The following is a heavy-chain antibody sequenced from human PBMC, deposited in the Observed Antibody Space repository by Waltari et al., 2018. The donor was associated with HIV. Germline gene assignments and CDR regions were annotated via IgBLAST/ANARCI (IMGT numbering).Heavy chain of an antibody. J-gene: IGHJ4*02. D-gene: IGHD3-22*01. Sequence: QVQLQESGPGLVKPSQTLSLTCTVSGGSISRGGYSWRWIRPHPGKGLEWIGYIYYSGSTYYNPSLKSRVTISVDTSKNQFSLKLSSVTAADTAVYYCARGLYYDSSGYYTDYWGQGTLVTVSS. CDR2: IYYSGST. CDR1: GGSISRGGYS. V-gene: IGHV4-31*03. CDR3: ARGLYYDSSGYYTDY.